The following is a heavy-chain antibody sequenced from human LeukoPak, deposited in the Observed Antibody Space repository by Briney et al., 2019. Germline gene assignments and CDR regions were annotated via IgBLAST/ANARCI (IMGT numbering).Heavy chain of an antibody. V-gene: IGHV4-59*01. Sequence: SETLSLTCTVSSGSINNYYWSWIRQTPGKGLEWIGYILSSGSTNYNPSIKSRVTISVDTSKNQFSLKLSSVTAADTAVYYCARTNQISETAFDIWGQGTMVIVTS. J-gene: IGHJ3*02. CDR3: ARTNQISETAFDI. D-gene: IGHD1-14*01. CDR1: SGSINNYY. CDR2: ILSSGST.